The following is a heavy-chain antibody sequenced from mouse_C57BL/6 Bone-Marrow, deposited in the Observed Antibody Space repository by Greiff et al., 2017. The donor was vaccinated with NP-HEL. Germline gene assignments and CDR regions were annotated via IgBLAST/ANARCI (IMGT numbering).Heavy chain of an antibody. Sequence: EVQLVESEGGLVQPGSSMKLSCTASGFTFSDYYMAWVRQVPEKGLEWVANINYDGSSTYYLDSLKSRFIISRDNATNILYLQLSSLKSEDTATYYCARGLLFAYWGEGTLVTVSA. D-gene: IGHD3-1*01. CDR2: INYDGSST. V-gene: IGHV5-16*01. CDR1: GFTFSDYY. J-gene: IGHJ3*01. CDR3: ARGLLFAY.